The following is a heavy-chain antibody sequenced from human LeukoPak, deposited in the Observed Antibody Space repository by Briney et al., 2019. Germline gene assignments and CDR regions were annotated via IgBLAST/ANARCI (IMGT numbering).Heavy chain of an antibody. V-gene: IGHV3-21*01. J-gene: IGHJ3*01. CDR3: ARGTYGFWSTYFSV. CDR1: GFTFNRHG. CDR2: ISSSTTYI. D-gene: IGHD3-3*01. Sequence: AGGSLRLSCAASGFTFNRHGMNWVRQAPGKGLEWVSSISSSTTYIYYADSVKGRFTFSRDNGKNSLYLQMNSLRAEDTAVYSCARGTYGFWSTYFSVWGQGTMVSVSS.